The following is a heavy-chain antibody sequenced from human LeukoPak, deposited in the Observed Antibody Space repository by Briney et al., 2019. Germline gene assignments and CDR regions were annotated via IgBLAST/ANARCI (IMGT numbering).Heavy chain of an antibody. J-gene: IGHJ3*02. Sequence: PSETLSLTCTVSGGSISSYYWSWIRQPPGKGLEWIGYIYYSGSTNYKPSLKSRVTISVETSKNQFSLKLRSVTAADTAVYYCATIFGVVNNAFDIWGQGTMVTVSS. V-gene: IGHV4-59*01. CDR1: GGSISSYY. CDR2: IYYSGST. D-gene: IGHD3-3*01. CDR3: ATIFGVVNNAFDI.